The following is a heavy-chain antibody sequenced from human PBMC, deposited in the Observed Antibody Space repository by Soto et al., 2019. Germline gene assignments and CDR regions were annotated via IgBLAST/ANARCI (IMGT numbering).Heavy chain of an antibody. CDR2: IYYSGST. CDR1: NGSIGSYY. J-gene: IGHJ5*02. V-gene: IGHV4-59*01. CDR3: ARVGRLITAAGLLDA. D-gene: IGHD6-13*01. Sequence: PSETLSLTCTISNGSIGSYYWTWIRQHPGKGLEWIGHIYYSGSTNYNPYPKSRLTLSLDTSKNHFSLKLTSVTATDTAVYYCARVGRLITAAGLLDAWGQGTLVTVSS.